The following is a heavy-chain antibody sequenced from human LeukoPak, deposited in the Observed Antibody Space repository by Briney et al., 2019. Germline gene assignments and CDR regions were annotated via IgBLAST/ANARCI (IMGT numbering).Heavy chain of an antibody. J-gene: IGHJ4*02. D-gene: IGHD3-10*01. CDR3: AKDRSPYYYGPFDY. CDR1: GFTFSSYG. Sequence: GRSLRLSCAASGFTFSSYGMHWVRQAPGKGLEWVAVIWYDGSNKYYADSVKGRFTISRDNSKNTLYLQMNSLRAEDTAVYYCAKDRSPYYYGPFDYWGQGTLVTVSS. V-gene: IGHV3-33*06. CDR2: IWYDGSNK.